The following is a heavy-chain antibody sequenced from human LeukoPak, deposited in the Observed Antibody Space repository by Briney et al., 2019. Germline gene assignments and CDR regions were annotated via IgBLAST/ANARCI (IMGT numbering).Heavy chain of an antibody. CDR3: ARRRDGYNCFDY. CDR2: ISSSSSYI. D-gene: IGHD5-24*01. V-gene: IGHV3-21*01. Sequence: GGSPRLSCAASGFTFSSYSMNWVRQAPGKGLEWVSSISSSSSYIYYADSVKGRFTISRDNAKNSLYLQMNSLRAEDTAVYYCARRRDGYNCFDYWGQGTLVTVSS. CDR1: GFTFSSYS. J-gene: IGHJ4*02.